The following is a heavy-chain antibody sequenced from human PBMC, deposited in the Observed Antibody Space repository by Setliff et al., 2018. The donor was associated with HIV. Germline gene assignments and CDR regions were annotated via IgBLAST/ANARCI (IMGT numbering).Heavy chain of an antibody. V-gene: IGHV1-2*06. J-gene: IGHJ3*01. CDR2: ITPNNGSA. Sequence: ASVKVSCKALTFLVTGYNIHWVRLASGHGPEWLGRITPNNGSADYAQKFQGRVTMSLDTSTNTIYVELKGLTSDDTAVYYCAKPRIFDYFYVCGTGTVVTVSS. CDR3: AKPRIFDYFYV. CDR1: TFLVTGYN. D-gene: IGHD3-16*01.